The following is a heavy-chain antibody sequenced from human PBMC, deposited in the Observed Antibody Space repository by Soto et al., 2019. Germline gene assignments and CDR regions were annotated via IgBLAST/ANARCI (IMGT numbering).Heavy chain of an antibody. CDR2: ISYDGSNK. Sequence: GGSLRLSCAASGFTFSSYGMHWVRQAPGKGLEWVAVISYDGSNKYYADSVKGRFTISRDNSKNTLYLQMNSLRAEDTAVYYCAKGGEMAAALPYYYYYMDVWGKGTTVTVSS. J-gene: IGHJ6*03. D-gene: IGHD2-15*01. CDR1: GFTFSSYG. CDR3: AKGGEMAAALPYYYYYMDV. V-gene: IGHV3-30*18.